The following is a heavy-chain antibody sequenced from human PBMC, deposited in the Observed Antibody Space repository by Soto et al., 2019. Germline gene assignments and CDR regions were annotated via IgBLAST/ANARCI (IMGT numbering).Heavy chain of an antibody. J-gene: IGHJ4*02. CDR1: GDSVSSNSAG. Sequence: SQTLSLTCAITGDSVSSNSAGWSWVRQSPSRGLEWLGRTYYRSKWYYEYAVSVRGRITINPDTSKNQYSLQLNSVTPEDTAVYFCAREYSSSRYFDYWGQGTLVTVSS. D-gene: IGHD6-6*01. CDR3: AREYSSSRYFDY. CDR2: TYYRSKWYY. V-gene: IGHV6-1*01.